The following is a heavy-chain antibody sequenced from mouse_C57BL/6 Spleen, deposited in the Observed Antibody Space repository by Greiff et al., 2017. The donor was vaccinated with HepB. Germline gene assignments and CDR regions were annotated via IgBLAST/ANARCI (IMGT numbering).Heavy chain of an antibody. CDR1: GYSITSGYY. CDR3: AREGAYYYGSSYPSY. D-gene: IGHD1-1*01. Sequence: EVKLQESGPGLVKPSQSLSLTCSVTGYSITSGYYWNWIRQFPGNKLEWMGYISYDGSNNYNPTLKNRISITRDTSKNQLFLKLNSVTTEDTATYYCAREGAYYYGSSYPSYWGQGTTLTVSS. V-gene: IGHV3-6*01. CDR2: ISYDGSN. J-gene: IGHJ2*01.